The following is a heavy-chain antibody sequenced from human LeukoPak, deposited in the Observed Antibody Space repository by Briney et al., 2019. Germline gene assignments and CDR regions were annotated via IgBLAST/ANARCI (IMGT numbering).Heavy chain of an antibody. D-gene: IGHD5-18*01. V-gene: IGHV3-53*01. CDR3: ARGGYSYGYTYFDY. Sequence: GGSLRLSCAASGFTVRSSYMSWVRQAPGKGLEWVSVIYSGGNTYYADSVKGRFTISRDNSKNTLYLQMNSLRAEDTAVYYCARGGYSYGYTYFDYWGQGTLVTVSS. CDR1: GFTVRSSY. CDR2: IYSGGNT. J-gene: IGHJ4*02.